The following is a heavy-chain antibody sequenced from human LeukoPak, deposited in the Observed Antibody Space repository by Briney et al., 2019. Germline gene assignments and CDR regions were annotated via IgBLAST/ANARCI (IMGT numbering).Heavy chain of an antibody. D-gene: IGHD6-13*01. J-gene: IGHJ4*02. CDR1: GFTFNSYA. CDR3: ARGLGSSWYSSHY. Sequence: GGSLRLSCAASGFTFNSYAMHWVRQAPGKGLEWVAVISYDGSNKYYADPVKGRFTISRDNSKNTLYLQMNSLRAEDTAVYYCARGLGSSWYSSHYWGQGTPVTVSS. V-gene: IGHV3-30-3*01. CDR2: ISYDGSNK.